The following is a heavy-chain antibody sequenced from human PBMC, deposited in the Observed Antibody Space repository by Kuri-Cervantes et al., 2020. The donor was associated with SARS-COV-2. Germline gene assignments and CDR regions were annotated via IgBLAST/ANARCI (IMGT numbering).Heavy chain of an antibody. V-gene: IGHV3-13*03. Sequence: GGSLRLSCAACGFTFSSYDMHWVRQATGKGLEWVSAIGTAGDTYYPGSVKGQFTISRENAKNSLYLQMNSLRAGDTAVYYCARGPLGSYDFWSGYYHNYGYWGQGTLVTDSS. CDR1: GFTFSSYD. D-gene: IGHD3-3*01. CDR3: ARGPLGSYDFWSGYYHNYGY. CDR2: IGTAGDT. J-gene: IGHJ4*02.